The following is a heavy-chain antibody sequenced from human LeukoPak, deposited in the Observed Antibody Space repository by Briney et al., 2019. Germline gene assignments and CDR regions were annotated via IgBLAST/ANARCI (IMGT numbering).Heavy chain of an antibody. CDR2: ISYDGSNK. V-gene: IGHV3-30*18. CDR1: GFTFSSYG. J-gene: IGHJ6*02. Sequence: SGGSLRLSCAASGFTFSSYGMHWVRQAPGKGLEWVAVISYDGSNKYYADSVKGRFTISRDNSKNTLYLQMNSLRAEDTAVYYCAKDGYSSGWIFRMRPGNGMDVWGQGTTVTVSS. CDR3: AKDGYSSGWIFRMRPGNGMDV. D-gene: IGHD6-19*01.